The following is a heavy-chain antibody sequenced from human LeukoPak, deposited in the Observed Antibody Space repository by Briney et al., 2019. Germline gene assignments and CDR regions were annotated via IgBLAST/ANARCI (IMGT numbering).Heavy chain of an antibody. CDR3: ARDLWNFYDDSGYNRDFDS. D-gene: IGHD3-22*01. J-gene: IGHJ5*01. CDR2: IGTYGGDT. CDR1: TSR. V-gene: IGHV1-18*01. Sequence: ASVKVFCKATSRISWVRQAPGQGLEWMGWIGTYGGDTYYAQKFQGRITVTTDTSTSTVYMELRNLRSDDTAVYYCARDLWNFYDDSGYNRDFDSWGQEPWLPSPQ.